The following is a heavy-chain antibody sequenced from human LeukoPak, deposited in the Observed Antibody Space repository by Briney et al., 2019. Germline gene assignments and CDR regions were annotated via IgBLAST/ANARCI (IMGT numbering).Heavy chain of an antibody. CDR2: IYYSGAT. Sequence: SETLSLTCTVSGGSISSSAYYWDWIRQPPGKGLEWIGTIYYSGATYYNPSLKNRVTISVDTSKNQFSLKLSSVTAADTAVYYCARHADYWGQGTLVTVSS. CDR1: GGSISSSAYY. CDR3: ARHADY. J-gene: IGHJ4*02. V-gene: IGHV4-39*01.